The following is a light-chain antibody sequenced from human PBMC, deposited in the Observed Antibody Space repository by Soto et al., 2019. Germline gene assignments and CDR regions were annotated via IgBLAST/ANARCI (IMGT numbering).Light chain of an antibody. CDR2: VVS. Sequence: DIQMTQSPSSLSASGGDRVTITCRTSQIIGNYLNWYQQKPGKAPKLLIYVVSSLQSGVPSRFRGSGSGTEFSFNITSLQPEDVATYYCQQYDDLPITFGQGTRLEIK. CDR3: QQYDDLPIT. J-gene: IGKJ5*01. CDR1: QIIGNY. V-gene: IGKV1-33*01.